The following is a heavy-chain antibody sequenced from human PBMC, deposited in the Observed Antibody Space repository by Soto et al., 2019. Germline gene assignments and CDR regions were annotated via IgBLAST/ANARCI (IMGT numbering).Heavy chain of an antibody. D-gene: IGHD1-26*01. V-gene: IGHV5-51*01. CDR3: AKTYSGDSNDAFDI. CDR2: IYPGDSDT. Sequence: PGESLKISCTGSGYRFTNFWIGWVRQMPGKGLEWMGIIYPGDSDTTYGPSFEGQVTFSADRSTSTAYLEWSSLGASDTAMYYCAKTYSGDSNDAFDIWGQGTLVTVSS. CDR1: GYRFTNFW. J-gene: IGHJ3*02.